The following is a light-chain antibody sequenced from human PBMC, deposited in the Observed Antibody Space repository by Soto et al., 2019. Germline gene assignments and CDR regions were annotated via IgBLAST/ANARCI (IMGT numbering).Light chain of an antibody. V-gene: IGKV3D-15*01. J-gene: IGKJ1*01. Sequence: VMTQSPATLSVSPGERATLSCRASQSIRTDLAWYQQKSGQGPRLLIYDASTRATGIPARFSGSGSGTEFTLTISSLQSEDFAVYYCQQYNNWPPWTFGQGTKVEIK. CDR1: QSIRTD. CDR2: DAS. CDR3: QQYNNWPPWT.